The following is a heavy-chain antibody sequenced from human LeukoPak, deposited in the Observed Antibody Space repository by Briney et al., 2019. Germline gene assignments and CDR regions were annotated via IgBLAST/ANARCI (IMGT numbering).Heavy chain of an antibody. V-gene: IGHV4-34*01. CDR2: INHSGST. J-gene: IGHJ6*03. CDR3: ARTRPDIVVVPAAISQRGYYYYYYYYMDV. Sequence: SSETLSLTCAVYGGSFSDYYWSWIRQPPGKGLEWIGEINHSGSTNYNPSLKSRVTISVDTSKNQFSLKLSSVTAADTAVYYCARTRPDIVVVPAAISQRGYYYYYYYYMDVWGKGTTVTVSS. CDR1: GGSFSDYY. D-gene: IGHD2-2*02.